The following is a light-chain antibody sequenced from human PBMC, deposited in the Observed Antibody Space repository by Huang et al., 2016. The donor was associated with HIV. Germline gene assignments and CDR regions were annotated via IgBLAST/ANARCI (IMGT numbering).Light chain of an antibody. Sequence: DIVMTQSPDSLAVSLGERATINCKSSQTVLYSSNNKNYLAWYQQTPGQPPKLLIYGASTRESGVPDRFSGSGSGTDFTLTISSLQAADVAVYYCHQYYRSPWTFGQGTKVEIK. CDR3: HQYYRSPWT. V-gene: IGKV4-1*01. J-gene: IGKJ1*01. CDR1: QTVLYSSNNKNY. CDR2: GAS.